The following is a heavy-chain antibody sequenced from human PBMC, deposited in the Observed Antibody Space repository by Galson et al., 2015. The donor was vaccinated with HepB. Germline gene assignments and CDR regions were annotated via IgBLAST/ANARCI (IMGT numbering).Heavy chain of an antibody. J-gene: IGHJ4*02. D-gene: IGHD2-15*01. V-gene: IGHV3-15*07. Sequence: SLRLSCAASGFTFTNAWMNWVRQAPGKGLEWVGRIKSKTDGATTDYAVSVKDRFTISRDDSKNTLYLQMRSLKTEDTAVYYCSRAWGSGDYYFDHWGQGTLVTVSS. CDR2: IKSKTDGATT. CDR3: SRAWGSGDYYFDH. CDR1: GFTFTNAW.